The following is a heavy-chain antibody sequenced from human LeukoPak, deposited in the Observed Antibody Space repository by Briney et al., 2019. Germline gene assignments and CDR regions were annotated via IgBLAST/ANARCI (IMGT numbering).Heavy chain of an antibody. CDR1: GGSISSYY. V-gene: IGHV4-59*01. J-gene: IGHJ5*02. Sequence: SETLSLTCTVSGGSISSYYWSWIRQPPGKGLEWIGYIYYSGSTNYNPSLMSRVTISVGTSKNQFSLKLSSVTAADTAVYYCARDLYQGWFDPWGQGTLVTVSS. CDR2: IYYSGST. CDR3: ARDLYQGWFDP. D-gene: IGHD2-2*01.